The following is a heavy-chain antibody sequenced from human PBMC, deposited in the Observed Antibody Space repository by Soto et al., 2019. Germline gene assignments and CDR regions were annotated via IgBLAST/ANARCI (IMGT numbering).Heavy chain of an antibody. V-gene: IGHV3-30*04. Sequence: QVQLVESGGGVVQPGTSLRLSCSVSGFTLNNYAMHWVRQVPGKGLEWLAFISYNEKNKYYGDSVRGRFTISRDDSKNTLFLHMNSLRSEDTAVYYCATDGVEYVVSGLYYFDHWGQGTLVTVSS. CDR2: ISYNEKNK. J-gene: IGHJ4*02. CDR1: GFTLNNYA. CDR3: ATDGVEYVVSGLYYFDH. D-gene: IGHD2-8*02.